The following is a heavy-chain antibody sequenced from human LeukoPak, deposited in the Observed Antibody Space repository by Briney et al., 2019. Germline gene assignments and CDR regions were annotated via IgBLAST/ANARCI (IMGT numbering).Heavy chain of an antibody. V-gene: IGHV3-23*01. D-gene: IGHD2-15*01. CDR3: AKAPLVVVVAGSFYFDY. Sequence: GGSLRLSCAASGFTFSSYGMSWVRQAPGKGLEWVSAISGSGGSTYYADSVKGRFTISRDNSKNTLYLQMNSLRAEDTAVYYCAKAPLVVVVAGSFYFDYWGQGTLVTVSS. CDR2: ISGSGGST. CDR1: GFTFSSYG. J-gene: IGHJ4*02.